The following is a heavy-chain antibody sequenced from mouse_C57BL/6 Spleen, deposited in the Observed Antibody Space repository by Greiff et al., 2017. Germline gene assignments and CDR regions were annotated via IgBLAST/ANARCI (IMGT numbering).Heavy chain of an antibody. CDR1: GYTFTSYW. D-gene: IGHD3-3*01. J-gene: IGHJ1*03. CDR2: IYPSDSET. Sequence: VQLQQSGAELVRPGSSVKLSCKASGYTFTSYWMDWVKQRPGQGLEWIGNIYPSDSETHYNQKFKDKATLTVDKSSSTAYMQLSSLTSEDSAVYYCARRDFWYFDVWGTGTTVTVSS. CDR3: ARRDFWYFDV. V-gene: IGHV1-61*01.